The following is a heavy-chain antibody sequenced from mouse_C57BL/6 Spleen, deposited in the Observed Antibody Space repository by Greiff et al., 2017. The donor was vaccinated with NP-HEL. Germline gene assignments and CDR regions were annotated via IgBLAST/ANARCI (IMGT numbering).Heavy chain of an antibody. CDR1: GYTFTDYY. CDR2: INPYNGGT. J-gene: IGHJ2*01. D-gene: IGHD2-3*01. CDR3: ARGWLLKENFDY. Sequence: EVQLQQSGPVLVKPGASVKMSCKASGYTFTDYYMNWVKQSHGKSLEWIGVINPYNGGTSYNQKFKGKATLTVDKSSSTAYMELNSLTSEDSAVYYCARGWLLKENFDYWGQGTTLTVSS. V-gene: IGHV1-19*01.